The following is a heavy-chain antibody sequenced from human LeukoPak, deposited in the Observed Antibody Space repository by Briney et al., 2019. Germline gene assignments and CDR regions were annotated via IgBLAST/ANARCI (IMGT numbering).Heavy chain of an antibody. Sequence: GGSLRLSCAVSGFTFSNYGMHWVRQAPGKGLEWVTFISNDGRNEYYADSVKGRFTLSRDNSKNMLYLQMNSLGVDDTAVYYCAKDGGSSWEDHFDYWGQGTLVTVYS. CDR3: AKDGGSSWEDHFDY. V-gene: IGHV3-30*18. D-gene: IGHD6-13*01. CDR1: GFTFSNYG. CDR2: ISNDGRNE. J-gene: IGHJ4*02.